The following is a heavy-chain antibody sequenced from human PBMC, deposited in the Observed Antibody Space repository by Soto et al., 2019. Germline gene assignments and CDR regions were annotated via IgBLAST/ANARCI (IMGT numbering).Heavy chain of an antibody. Sequence: GGSLRLSCAASGFTINNYGIHWVRQAPGKGLEWVSSISGTGGSTYYADSVKGRFTISRDNSKNTLYLQMNSLRAEDTAVYYCAKVEDNSGCDYWGQGTLVTVSS. CDR1: GFTINNYG. J-gene: IGHJ4*02. D-gene: IGHD6-19*01. V-gene: IGHV3-23*01. CDR3: AKVEDNSGCDY. CDR2: ISGTGGST.